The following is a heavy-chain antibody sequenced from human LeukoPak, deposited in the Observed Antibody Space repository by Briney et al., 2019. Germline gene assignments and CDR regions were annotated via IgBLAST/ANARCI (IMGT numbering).Heavy chain of an antibody. CDR1: GGSISSGDYY. CDR2: IYYSGST. CDR3: AATRQQLGPCFDY. Sequence: SETLSLTCTVSGGSISSGDYYWSWIRQPPGKGLEWIGYIYYSGSTYYNPSLKSRVTISVDTSKNQFSLKLSSVTAADTAVYYCAATRQQLGPCFDYWGQGTLVTVSS. V-gene: IGHV4-30-4*01. J-gene: IGHJ4*02. D-gene: IGHD6-13*01.